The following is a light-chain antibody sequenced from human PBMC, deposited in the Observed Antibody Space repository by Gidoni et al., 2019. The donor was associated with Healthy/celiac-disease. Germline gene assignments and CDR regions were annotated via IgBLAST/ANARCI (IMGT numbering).Light chain of an antibody. CDR1: SSDVGGYTY. CDR3: CSYAGSYTRV. J-gene: IGLJ2*01. Sequence: QSALTQPRSVSGSPGQSVTISCTGTSSDVGGYTYVSWYQQHPGKAPKLMIYDVSKRPSGVPDRCSGSKSGNTASLTISGLQAEDEADYYCCSYAGSYTRVFGGGTKLTVL. V-gene: IGLV2-11*01. CDR2: DVS.